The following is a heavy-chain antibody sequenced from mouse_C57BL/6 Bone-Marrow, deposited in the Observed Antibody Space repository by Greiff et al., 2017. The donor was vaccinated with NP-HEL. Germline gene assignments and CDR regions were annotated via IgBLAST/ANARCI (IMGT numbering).Heavy chain of an antibody. Sequence: EVQGVESGPVLVKPGASVKMSCKASGYTFTDYYMNWVKQSHGKSLEWIGVINPYNGGTSYNQKFKGKATLTVDKSSSTAYMELNSLTSEDSAVYYCARKGYSNYGAWFAYWGQGTLVTVSA. J-gene: IGHJ3*01. CDR3: ARKGYSNYGAWFAY. V-gene: IGHV1-19*01. CDR2: INPYNGGT. D-gene: IGHD2-5*01. CDR1: GYTFTDYY.